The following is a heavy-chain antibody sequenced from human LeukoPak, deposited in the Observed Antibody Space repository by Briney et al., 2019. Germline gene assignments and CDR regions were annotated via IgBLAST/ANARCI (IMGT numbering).Heavy chain of an antibody. CDR2: ISYDGSNK. Sequence: GGSLRLSCAASGFTFSSYGMHWVRQAPGKGLEWVAVISYDGSNKYYADSVKGRFTISRDNPKNTLYLQMNSLRAEDTAVYYCAKVRYSSSWYYDYWGQGTLVTVSS. J-gene: IGHJ4*02. V-gene: IGHV3-30*18. CDR1: GFTFSSYG. CDR3: AKVRYSSSWYYDY. D-gene: IGHD6-13*01.